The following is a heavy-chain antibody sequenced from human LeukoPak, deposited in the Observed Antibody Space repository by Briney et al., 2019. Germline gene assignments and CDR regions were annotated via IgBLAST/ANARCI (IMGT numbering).Heavy chain of an antibody. CDR2: INPNSGGT. CDR3: ARENRITIFGVGAFDI. V-gene: IGHV1-2*02. D-gene: IGHD3-3*01. Sequence: ASVKVSCKASGYTFTDYYMHWVRQAPGQGLEWMGWINPNSGGTNYAQKLQGRVTMTTDTSTSTAYMELRSLRSDDTAVYYCARENRITIFGVGAFDIWGQGTMVTVSS. J-gene: IGHJ3*02. CDR1: GYTFTDYY.